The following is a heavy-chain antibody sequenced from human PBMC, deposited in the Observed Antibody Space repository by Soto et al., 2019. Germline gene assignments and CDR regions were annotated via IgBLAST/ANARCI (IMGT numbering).Heavy chain of an antibody. Sequence: SETLSLTCTVSGGSISSYYWSWIRQPPGKGLEWIGYIYYSGSTNYNPSLKSRVTISVDTSKNQFSLKLSSVTAADTAVYYCAREIGYYDSSGYLRYFDYWGQGTLVTVSS. J-gene: IGHJ4*02. CDR2: IYYSGST. CDR1: GGSISSYY. V-gene: IGHV4-59*01. D-gene: IGHD3-22*01. CDR3: AREIGYYDSSGYLRYFDY.